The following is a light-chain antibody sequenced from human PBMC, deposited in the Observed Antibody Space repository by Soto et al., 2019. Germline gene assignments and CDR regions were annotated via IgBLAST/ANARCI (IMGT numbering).Light chain of an antibody. V-gene: IGKV1-5*03. Sequence: DIQMTQSPSTLSGSVGDRVTITCRASQTISSWLAWYQQKPGKAPKLLIYKASTLKSGVPSRFSGSGSGTKFTLTISRLHPDDFATYYCQHYNSYSEAFGQGTKV. CDR3: QHYNSYSEA. J-gene: IGKJ1*01. CDR1: QTISSW. CDR2: KAS.